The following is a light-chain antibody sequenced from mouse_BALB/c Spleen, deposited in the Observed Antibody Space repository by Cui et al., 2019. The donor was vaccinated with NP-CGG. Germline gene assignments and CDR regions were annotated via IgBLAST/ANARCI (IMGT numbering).Light chain of an antibody. Sequence: QAVVTQASALTPPTGETVTLTCRSSTGAVTTSNYANWVQEKPDHLFTGLIGGTNNRAPGVPARFSGSLIGDKAALTITGAQTEDEAIYFCALWYSNHWVFGGGTKLTVL. CDR1: TGAVTTSNY. J-gene: IGLJ1*01. V-gene: IGLV1*01. CDR2: GTN. CDR3: ALWYSNHWV.